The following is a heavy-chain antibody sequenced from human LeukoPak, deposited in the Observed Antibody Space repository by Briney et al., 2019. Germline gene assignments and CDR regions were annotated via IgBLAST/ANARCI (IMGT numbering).Heavy chain of an antibody. J-gene: IGHJ4*02. CDR3: AREPRGYNWNDSEY. D-gene: IGHD1-20*01. Sequence: SETLSLTCSVSGGSISSSSYYWGRIRQPPGKGLEWIGSISYSDSTYYNPSLKSRVTISVDTSKNQFSLKLSSVTAADTAVYYCAREPRGYNWNDSEYWGQGTLVTVSS. CDR1: GGSISSSSYY. CDR2: ISYSDST. V-gene: IGHV4-39*07.